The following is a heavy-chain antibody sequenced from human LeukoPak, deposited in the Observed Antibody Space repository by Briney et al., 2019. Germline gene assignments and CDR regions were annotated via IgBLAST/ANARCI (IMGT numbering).Heavy chain of an antibody. Sequence: SETLSLTCAVYGGSFSGYYWSWIRQPPGKGLEWIGEIDHSGSTNYNPSLKSRVTISVDTSKNQFSLKLSSVTAADTAVYYCARGGITMVRGVMRYMDVWGKGTTVTVSS. CDR2: IDHSGST. V-gene: IGHV4-34*01. J-gene: IGHJ6*03. D-gene: IGHD3-10*01. CDR3: ARGGITMVRGVMRYMDV. CDR1: GGSFSGYY.